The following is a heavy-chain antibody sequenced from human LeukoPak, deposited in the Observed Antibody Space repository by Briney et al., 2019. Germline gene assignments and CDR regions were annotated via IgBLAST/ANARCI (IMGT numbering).Heavy chain of an antibody. CDR3: ARDGPYNWTTFDY. Sequence: GGSLRLSCAASGFTFSSYWMHWVRQAPGKGLVWVSRISSDGSSTSYADSVKGRFTISRDNAKNTLYQQMNSLRAEDTAVYYCARDGPYNWTTFDYWGQGTLVTVSS. CDR2: ISSDGSST. D-gene: IGHD1-20*01. J-gene: IGHJ4*02. V-gene: IGHV3-74*01. CDR1: GFTFSSYW.